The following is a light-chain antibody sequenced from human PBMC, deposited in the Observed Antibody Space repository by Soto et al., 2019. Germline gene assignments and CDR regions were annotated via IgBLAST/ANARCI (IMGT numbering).Light chain of an antibody. J-gene: IGKJ2*01. CDR2: AAS. Sequence: AIRMTQSPSSFSASTGDRVTITCRASQGISSYLAWYQQKPGKAPKLLVYAASTLQYGVPSRFSGSGSGTDFTLTISCPQSEDFATYFCQQYYTYPQTFGQGTKLEIK. V-gene: IGKV1-8*01. CDR1: QGISSY. CDR3: QQYYTYPQT.